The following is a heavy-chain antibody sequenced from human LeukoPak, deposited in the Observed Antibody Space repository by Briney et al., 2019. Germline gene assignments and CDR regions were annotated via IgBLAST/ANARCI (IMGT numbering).Heavy chain of an antibody. CDR1: GFTFSSYS. D-gene: IGHD3-22*01. J-gene: IGHJ4*02. CDR3: ARYDYYDSSGYYEGPGY. Sequence: GGSLRLSCAASGFTFSSYSMNWVRQAPGKGLEWVSSISSSSSYIYYADSVKGRFTISRDNAKNSLYLQMNSLRAEDTAVYYCARYDYYDSSGYYEGPGYWGQGTLVTVSS. V-gene: IGHV3-21*01. CDR2: ISSSSSYI.